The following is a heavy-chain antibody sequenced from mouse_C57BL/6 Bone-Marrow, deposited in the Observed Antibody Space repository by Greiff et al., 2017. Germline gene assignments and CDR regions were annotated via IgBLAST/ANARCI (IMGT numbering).Heavy chain of an antibody. CDR3: ATPAIYDCYSFYY. CDR1: GYTFTSYN. V-gene: IGHV1-12*01. Sequence: QVQLQQSGAELVRPGASVTMSCKASGYTFTSYNMHWVKQTPRQGLEWIGAIYPGNGDTSYNQKFKGKATLTVDKSSSTAYMQFSRLTSEDSAVYFGATPAIYDCYSFYYWGQGTTPTVSS. J-gene: IGHJ2*01. CDR2: IYPGNGDT. D-gene: IGHD2-3*01.